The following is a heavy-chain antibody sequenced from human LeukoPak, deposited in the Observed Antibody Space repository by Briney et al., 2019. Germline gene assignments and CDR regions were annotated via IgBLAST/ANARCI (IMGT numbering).Heavy chain of an antibody. CDR2: IVFGSGNT. D-gene: IGHD3-3*01. CDR3: AADLEWLNY. CDR1: GFTFPSSA. V-gene: IGHV1-58*01. J-gene: IGHJ4*02. Sequence: SVKVSCKSSGFTFPSSAVQGVRQPRGQRLEWVGWIVFGSGNTNYAQKFQERVTITRNISTSTDYMELSSLRSEDTYVYYCAADLEWLNYWGQGTLVTVSS.